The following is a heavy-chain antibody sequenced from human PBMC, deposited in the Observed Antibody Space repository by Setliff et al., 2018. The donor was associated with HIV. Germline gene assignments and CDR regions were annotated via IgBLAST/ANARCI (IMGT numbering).Heavy chain of an antibody. J-gene: IGHJ4*02. CDR3: ARHSPSDY. Sequence: SETLSLTCTVSGDSISSYFWSWIRQSPGKGLEWIGFRSTTGSTNYNPSLRSRVTISVDTSKNQISLKLRSVTAADTAVYYCARHSPSDYWGQGTLVTVSS. V-gene: IGHV4-4*09. CDR1: GDSISSYF. CDR2: RSTTGST.